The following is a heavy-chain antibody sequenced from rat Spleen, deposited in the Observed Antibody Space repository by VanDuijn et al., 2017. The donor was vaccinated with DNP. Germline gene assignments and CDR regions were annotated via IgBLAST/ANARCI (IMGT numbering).Heavy chain of an antibody. CDR3: ARWDRGTGFGY. J-gene: IGHJ3*01. CDR1: GYTFTVNY. V-gene: IGHV1-43*01. Sequence: QVQLRQSGAELAEPGSSVKISCKSSGYTFTVNYIGWIKQTTGQGLEYIGYINTGSGGTNYNEKFKGKATLTVDRSSSTAFMQLSSLTPDDSAVYYCARWDRGTGFGYWGQGTLVTVSS. CDR2: INTGSGGT. D-gene: IGHD4-3*01.